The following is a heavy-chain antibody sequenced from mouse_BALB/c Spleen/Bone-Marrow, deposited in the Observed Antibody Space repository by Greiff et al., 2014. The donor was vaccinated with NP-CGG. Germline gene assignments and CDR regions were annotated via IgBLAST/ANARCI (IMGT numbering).Heavy chain of an antibody. J-gene: IGHJ2*01. CDR2: ISSGSSTI. CDR1: GFTFSSFG. CDR3: ARSGSSSGYFDY. D-gene: IGHD1-1*01. V-gene: IGHV5-17*02. Sequence: VQLKESGGGLVQPGGSRKLSCAASGFTFSSFGMHWVRQAPEKGLEWVAYISSGSSTIYYADTVMGRFTISRDNPKNTLFLQMTSLRSEDTAMYYCARSGSSSGYFDYWGQDTTLTVSS.